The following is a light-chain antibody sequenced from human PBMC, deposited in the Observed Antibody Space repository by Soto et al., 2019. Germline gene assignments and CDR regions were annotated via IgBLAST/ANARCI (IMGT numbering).Light chain of an antibody. CDR3: QQSGSSRIT. Sequence: EIVLTQSPGTLSLSPGERATLSCRASQSVSSSYLAWYQQKPGQAPRLLIYGASSRATGIPDRFSGSGSGTDFTLTISRLEQEDLAVYYCQQSGSSRITFGQGTRLELK. V-gene: IGKV3-20*01. CDR2: GAS. CDR1: QSVSSSY. J-gene: IGKJ5*01.